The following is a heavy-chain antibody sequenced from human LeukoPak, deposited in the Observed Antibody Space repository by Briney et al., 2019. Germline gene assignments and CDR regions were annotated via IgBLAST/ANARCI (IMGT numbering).Heavy chain of an antibody. CDR2: INHSGST. D-gene: IGHD3-22*01. Sequence: SETLSLTCAVYGGSFSGYYWSWIRQPPGKGLEWIGEINHSGSTNYNPSLKSRVTMSVDTSKNQFSLKLSSVTAADTAVYYCASSGYYQNWFDPWGQGTLVTVSS. V-gene: IGHV4-34*01. CDR3: ASSGYYQNWFDP. J-gene: IGHJ5*02. CDR1: GGSFSGYY.